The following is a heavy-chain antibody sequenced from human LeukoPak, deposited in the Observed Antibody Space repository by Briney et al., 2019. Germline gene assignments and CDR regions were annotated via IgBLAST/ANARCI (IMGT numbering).Heavy chain of an antibody. CDR3: ARERIAVAGTGGPSTIFDY. Sequence: GGSLRLSCAASGFTFSSYEMNWVRQAPGKGLEWVSYISSSGSTIYYADSVKGRFTISRDNAKNSLYLQMKSLRAEDTAVYYCARERIAVAGTGGPSTIFDYWGQGTLVTVSS. V-gene: IGHV3-48*03. D-gene: IGHD6-19*01. CDR2: ISSSGSTI. J-gene: IGHJ4*02. CDR1: GFTFSSYE.